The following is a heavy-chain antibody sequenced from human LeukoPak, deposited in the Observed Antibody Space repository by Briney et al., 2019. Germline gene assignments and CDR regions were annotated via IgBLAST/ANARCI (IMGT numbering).Heavy chain of an antibody. J-gene: IGHJ3*02. D-gene: IGHD1-26*01. CDR2: IYSGGNT. CDR1: GFTVSSNY. CDR3: ARELFSSGSHYGAFDI. V-gene: IGHV3-66*02. Sequence: GGSLRLSCAASGFTVSSNYMSWVRQAPGKGLEWVSIIYSGGNTYYADSVKGRFTISRDNSNNTLYFQMNSLRVEDTAVYYCARELFSSGSHYGAFDIWGQGTMVTVSS.